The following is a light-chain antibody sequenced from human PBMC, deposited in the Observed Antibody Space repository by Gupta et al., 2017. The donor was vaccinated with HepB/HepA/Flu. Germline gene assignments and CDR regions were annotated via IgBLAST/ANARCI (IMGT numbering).Light chain of an antibody. CDR3: HQYGSSSWT. Sequence: EIVLTQSPGTLSLSPGERATLSCRPSQTVSSTYLAWYQQKPGQAPRLLIYAASNRATGIPDRFSGSGSGTDFTLTISRLEPEDFAVYYCHQYGSSSWTFGQGTEVEIK. J-gene: IGKJ1*01. CDR1: QTVSSTY. CDR2: AAS. V-gene: IGKV3-20*01.